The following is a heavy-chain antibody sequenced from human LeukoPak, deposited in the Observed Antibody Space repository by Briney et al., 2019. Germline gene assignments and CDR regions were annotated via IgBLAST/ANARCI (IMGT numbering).Heavy chain of an antibody. Sequence: ASVKVSCKASGYTFTSNYIHWVRQATGQGLEWMGWMNPNSGNTGYAQKFQGRVTMTRNTSISTAYMELSSLRSEDTAVYYCAREILGSWYKNWFDPWGQGTLVTVSS. CDR2: MNPNSGNT. J-gene: IGHJ5*02. D-gene: IGHD6-13*01. CDR3: AREILGSWYKNWFDP. V-gene: IGHV1-8*02. CDR1: GYTFTSNY.